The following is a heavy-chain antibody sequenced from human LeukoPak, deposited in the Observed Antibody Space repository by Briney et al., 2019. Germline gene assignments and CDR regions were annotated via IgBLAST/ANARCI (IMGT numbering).Heavy chain of an antibody. Sequence: GRSLRLSCAASGFTFSSYAMHWVRQAPGKGLEYVSAISSNGGSTYYANSVKGRFTISRDNSKNTLYLQMGSLRAEDTAVYYCARGNAHAFDIWGQGTMVTVSS. J-gene: IGHJ3*02. V-gene: IGHV3-64*01. CDR3: ARGNAHAFDI. CDR2: ISSNGGST. CDR1: GFTFSSYA.